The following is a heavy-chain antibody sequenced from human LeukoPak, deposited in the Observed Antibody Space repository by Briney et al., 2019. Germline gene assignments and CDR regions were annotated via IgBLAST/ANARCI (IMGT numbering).Heavy chain of an antibody. CDR1: GFTFSSYA. CDR3: AKAYGIAVAGSYNWFDP. CDR2: ISGSGGST. V-gene: IGHV3-23*01. Sequence: PGGSLRLSCAASGFTFSSYAMSWVRQAPGKGLEWVSAISGSGGSTYYADSVKGRFTISRDNYKNTLYLQMNSLRAEDTAVYYCAKAYGIAVAGSYNWFDPWGQGTLVTVSS. D-gene: IGHD6-19*01. J-gene: IGHJ5*02.